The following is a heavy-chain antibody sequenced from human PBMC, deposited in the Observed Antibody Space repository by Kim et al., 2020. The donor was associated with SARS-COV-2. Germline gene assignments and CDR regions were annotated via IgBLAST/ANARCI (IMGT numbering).Heavy chain of an antibody. CDR1: GGSISSSSYY. V-gene: IGHV4-39*07. CDR3: ARKIVGATTGAFFDY. Sequence: SETLSLTCTVSGGSISSSSYYWSWIRQPPGKGLEWIGSIYYSGSTYYNPSLKSRVTISVDTSKNQFSLKLSSVTAADTAVYYCARKIVGATTGAFFDYWG. D-gene: IGHD1-26*01. J-gene: IGHJ4*01. CDR2: IYYSGST.